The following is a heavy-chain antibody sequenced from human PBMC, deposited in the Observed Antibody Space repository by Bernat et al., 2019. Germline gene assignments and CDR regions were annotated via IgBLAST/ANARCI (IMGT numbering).Heavy chain of an antibody. D-gene: IGHD2-8*02. V-gene: IGHV3-33*01. CDR3: ARYNTGHADY. J-gene: IGHJ4*02. Sequence: QGRLVQSGGDVVQPGRSLRLSCAASGFTFSSYGMHWVRQAPGKGLECVAVIWYDGGNKYYADAVKGRFTISRDNSKNTVYLQMNSLRAEDTAVYYCARYNTGHADYWGQGTLVTVSS. CDR1: GFTFSSYG. CDR2: IWYDGGNK.